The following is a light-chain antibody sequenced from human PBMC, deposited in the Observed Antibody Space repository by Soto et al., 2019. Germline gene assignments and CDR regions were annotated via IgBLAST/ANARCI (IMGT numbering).Light chain of an antibody. Sequence: EIVITQSPDTLSLSPGERATLSCRASESVSSNLAWYQQKPGQAPRLLIYDASTRATGIPARFSGSGSGTEFTLTISSLQSEDFAVYYCQQYNNWPPGRTFGQGTKVEIK. CDR2: DAS. CDR1: ESVSSN. CDR3: QQYNNWPPGRT. V-gene: IGKV3-15*01. J-gene: IGKJ1*01.